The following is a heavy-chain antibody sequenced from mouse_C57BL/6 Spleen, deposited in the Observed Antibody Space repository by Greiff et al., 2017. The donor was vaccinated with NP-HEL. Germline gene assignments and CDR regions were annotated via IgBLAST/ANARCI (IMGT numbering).Heavy chain of an antibody. J-gene: IGHJ3*01. D-gene: IGHD4-1*01. CDR1: GFSLTSYG. CDR2: IWRGGST. V-gene: IGHV2-5*01. CDR3: AKNGNHWEEDWFAY. Sequence: QVHVKQSGPGLVQPSQSLSITCTVSGFSLTSYGVHWVRQSPGKGLEWLGVIWRGGSTDYNAAFMSRLSITKDNSKSQVFFKMNSLQADDTAIYYCAKNGNHWEEDWFAYWGQGTLVTVSA.